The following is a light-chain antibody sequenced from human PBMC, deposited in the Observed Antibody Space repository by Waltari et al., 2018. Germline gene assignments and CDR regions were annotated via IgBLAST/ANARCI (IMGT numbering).Light chain of an antibody. J-gene: IGKJ1*01. V-gene: IGKV3-20*01. CDR2: GAS. CDR3: QHYGGSLWT. Sequence: EIVLTQSPGTLSLSPGERATLSCRASQSVSSSYLAWYQQKSGQAPRLLIYGASSRATGIPDRFSGSGSGTDFTLTISRLEPEDFAVYYCQHYGGSLWTFGQGTKVGIK. CDR1: QSVSSSY.